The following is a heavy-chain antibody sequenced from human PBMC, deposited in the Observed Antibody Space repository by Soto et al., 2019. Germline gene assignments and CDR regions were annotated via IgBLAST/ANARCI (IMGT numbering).Heavy chain of an antibody. D-gene: IGHD3-3*01. CDR2: IYYSGST. J-gene: IGHJ4*02. Sequence: SETLSLTCTVSGGSISSGGYYWSWIRQHPGKGLEWIGYIYYSGSTYYNPSLKSRVTISVDTSKNQFSLKLSSVTAADTAVYYCARVFSLEWLRFDYWGQGTLVTVSS. CDR3: ARVFSLEWLRFDY. CDR1: GGSISSGGYY. V-gene: IGHV4-31*03.